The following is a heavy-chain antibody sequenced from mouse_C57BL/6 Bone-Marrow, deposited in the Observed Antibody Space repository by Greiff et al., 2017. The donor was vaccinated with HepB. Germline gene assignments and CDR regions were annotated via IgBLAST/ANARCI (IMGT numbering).Heavy chain of an antibody. Sequence: EVQLVESGGGLVKPGGSLKLSCAASGFTFSSYAMSWVRQTPEKRLEWVATISDGGSYTYYPDNVKGRFTISRDNAKNHLYLQMSHLKSEDTAMYYCARVGSSPYWYFDVWGTGTTVTVSS. CDR2: ISDGGSYT. CDR1: GFTFSSYA. J-gene: IGHJ1*03. CDR3: ARVGSSPYWYFDV. V-gene: IGHV5-4*01. D-gene: IGHD1-1*01.